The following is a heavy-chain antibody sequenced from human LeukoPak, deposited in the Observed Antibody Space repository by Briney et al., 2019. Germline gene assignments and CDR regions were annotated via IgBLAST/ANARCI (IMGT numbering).Heavy chain of an antibody. J-gene: IGHJ4*02. Sequence: GGSLRLSCAASGFSFSNSGMHCVRQAPGKGLEWVAVISHDGSNKYYADSVKCQFTISRDNSKNTLYLQLNSLRAEDTAVYYCAKQGVYYYDSSGSYFDYWGQGTLVTVSS. V-gene: IGHV3-30*18. CDR1: GFSFSNSG. CDR3: AKQGVYYYDSSGSYFDY. CDR2: ISHDGSNK. D-gene: IGHD3-22*01.